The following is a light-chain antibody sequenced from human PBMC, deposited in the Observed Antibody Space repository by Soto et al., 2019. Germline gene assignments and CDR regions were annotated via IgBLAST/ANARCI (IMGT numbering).Light chain of an antibody. V-gene: IGKV3-15*01. Sequence: TVMTQSPATLSVSPGERATLSCRASQSVSSNLAWYQQKPGQAPRLLIYDASTRATGIPAKFSGSGSGTEFTLTISSLQSEDFAVYFWQQYDNWPPGFGGGTKVEIK. CDR1: QSVSSN. CDR2: DAS. J-gene: IGKJ4*01. CDR3: QQYDNWPPG.